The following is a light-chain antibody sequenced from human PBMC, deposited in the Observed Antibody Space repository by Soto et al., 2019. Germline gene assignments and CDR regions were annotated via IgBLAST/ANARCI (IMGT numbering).Light chain of an antibody. CDR2: RNN. CDR1: SSDVGGYNY. J-gene: IGLJ1*01. CDR3: AAWDDNFSTYV. Sequence: QSVLTQPASVSGSPGQSITISCTGTSSDVGGYNYVSWFQQHPGKAPKLLMYRNNQRPSGVPDRFSGSKSGTSASLAISGLRSEDEADYYCAAWDDNFSTYVFGSGTKVTVL. V-gene: IGLV1-47*01.